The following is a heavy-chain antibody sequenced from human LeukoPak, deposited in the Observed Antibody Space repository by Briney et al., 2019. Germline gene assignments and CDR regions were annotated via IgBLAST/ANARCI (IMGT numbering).Heavy chain of an antibody. D-gene: IGHD6-13*01. CDR3: ARATRIATAGLWFDP. Sequence: SETLSLTCTVSGGSISSYYWSWIRQPPGKGLEWIGYIYYSGSTNYNPSLKSRVTISVDTSKNQFSLKLSSVTAADTAVYYCARATRIATAGLWFDPWGQGTLVTVSS. J-gene: IGHJ5*02. CDR2: IYYSGST. CDR1: GGSISSYY. V-gene: IGHV4-59*01.